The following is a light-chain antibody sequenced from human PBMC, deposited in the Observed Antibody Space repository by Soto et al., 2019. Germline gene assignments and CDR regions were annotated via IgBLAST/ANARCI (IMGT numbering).Light chain of an antibody. CDR2: GAS. CDR3: QQYGSSPPLT. CDR1: RSVSSSF. J-gene: IGKJ4*01. Sequence: EIVLTQSPGTLSLSPGGRATLSCRASRSVSSSFLAWYQQKPGQAPRLLIYGASSRATGIPDRFSGSGSGTDFTLTISRLEPEDFAVYYCQQYGSSPPLTLGGGTKVEIK. V-gene: IGKV3-20*01.